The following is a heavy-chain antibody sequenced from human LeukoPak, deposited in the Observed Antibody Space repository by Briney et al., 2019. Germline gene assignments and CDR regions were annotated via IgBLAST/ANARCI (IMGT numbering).Heavy chain of an antibody. CDR2: ISSSGSTI. V-gene: IGHV3-11*01. J-gene: IGHJ3*02. Sequence: GGSLRLSCAASGFTFSDYYMSWIRQAPGKGLEWVSYISSSGSTIYYADSVKGRFTISRDNAKNSLYLQMNSLRAEDTAVYYCASFITGTTRTENDAFDIWGQGTMVTVSP. CDR3: ASFITGTTRTENDAFDI. CDR1: GFTFSDYY. D-gene: IGHD1-20*01.